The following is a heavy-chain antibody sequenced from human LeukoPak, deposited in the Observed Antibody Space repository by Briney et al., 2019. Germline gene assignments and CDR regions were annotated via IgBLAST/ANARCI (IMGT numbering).Heavy chain of an antibody. CDR3: ASGSGSYTGED. J-gene: IGHJ4*02. CDR2: VYTSGTT. V-gene: IGHV4-4*07. Sequence: SETLSLTCTVSGGSISGYFWTWIRQPAGKELEWIGRVYTSGTTYYNPSLESRVTISLDTFNNQFSLKLSSVTAADTAVYYCASGSGSYTGEDWGQGTLVTVSS. CDR1: GGSISGYF. D-gene: IGHD1-26*01.